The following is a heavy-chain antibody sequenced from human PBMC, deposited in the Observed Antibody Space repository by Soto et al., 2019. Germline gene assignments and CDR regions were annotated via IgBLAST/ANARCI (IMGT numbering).Heavy chain of an antibody. D-gene: IGHD3-22*01. CDR3: ARDRVYYYDSSGYYYFDY. CDR1: GGSISSYY. CDR2: IYTSGST. J-gene: IGHJ4*02. Sequence: PSETLSLTCTVSGGSISSYYWSWIRQPAGKGLEWIGRIYTSGSTNYNPSLKSRVTMSVDTSKNQFSLKLSSVTAADTAVYYCARDRVYYYDSSGYYYFDYWGQGTLVTVSS. V-gene: IGHV4-4*07.